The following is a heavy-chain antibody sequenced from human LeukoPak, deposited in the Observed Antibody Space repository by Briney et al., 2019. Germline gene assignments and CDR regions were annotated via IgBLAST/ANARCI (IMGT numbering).Heavy chain of an antibody. V-gene: IGHV4-31*03. J-gene: IGHJ3*02. Sequence: PSETLSLTCTVSGGSISSGGYYWSWIRQHPGKGLEWIGYIYYSGSTYYNPSLKSRVTISVDASKNQFSLKLSSVTAADTAVYYCARVPDYDSSGYSLPLDAFDIWAKGQWSPSLQ. D-gene: IGHD3-22*01. CDR1: GGSISSGGYY. CDR3: ARVPDYDSSGYSLPLDAFDI. CDR2: IYYSGST.